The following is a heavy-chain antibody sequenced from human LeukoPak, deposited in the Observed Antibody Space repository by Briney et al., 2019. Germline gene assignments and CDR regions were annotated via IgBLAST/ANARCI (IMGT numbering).Heavy chain of an antibody. V-gene: IGHV4-34*01. CDR2: INHSGST. CDR1: GGSFSGYY. CDR3: ARGRPIAAAPGGQWFDP. D-gene: IGHD6-6*01. Sequence: SETLSLTCAVYGGSFSGYYWSWIRQPPGKGLEWIGEINHSGSTNYNPSLKSRVTISVDTSKNQFSLKLSSVTAADTAVYYCARGRPIAAAPGGQWFDPWGQGTLVTVSS. J-gene: IGHJ5*02.